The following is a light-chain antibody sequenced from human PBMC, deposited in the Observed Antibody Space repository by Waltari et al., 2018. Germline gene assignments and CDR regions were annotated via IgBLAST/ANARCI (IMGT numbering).Light chain of an antibody. V-gene: IGLV1-44*01. CDR2: LDD. Sequence: QSVLTQTPSPSGTPGERVAISCSGGRSNCRCTTVDRYKQAPGTAPHHLIHLDDQRTSWVPARFSAAKSGTSASLAISGRQSGDDADYYCSTWDDSLNDVLFGGGTRVTVL. CDR1: RSNCRCTT. J-gene: IGLJ2*01. CDR3: STWDDSLNDVL.